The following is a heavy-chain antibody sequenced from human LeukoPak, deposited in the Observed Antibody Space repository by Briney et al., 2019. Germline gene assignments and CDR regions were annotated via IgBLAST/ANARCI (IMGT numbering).Heavy chain of an antibody. Sequence: PSETLSLTCAVYGGSFSGYYWSWIRQPPGKGLEWIGEINHSGSTNYNPSLKSRVTISVDTSKNQFSLKLSSVTAADTAVYYCARDRDGYSYGYPIYYYYYYMDVWGKGTTVTISS. D-gene: IGHD5-18*01. CDR1: GGSFSGYY. V-gene: IGHV4-34*01. CDR3: ARDRDGYSYGYPIYYYYYYMDV. CDR2: INHSGST. J-gene: IGHJ6*03.